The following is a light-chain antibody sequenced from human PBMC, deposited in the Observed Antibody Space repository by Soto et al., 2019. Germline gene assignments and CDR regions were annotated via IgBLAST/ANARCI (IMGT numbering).Light chain of an antibody. CDR2: GAS. V-gene: IGKV3-15*01. CDR1: QSVRSD. J-gene: IGKJ4*01. CDR3: QQYNNWPPLT. Sequence: EIVMTQSPAILSVSPGERAVLSCRASQSVRSDLAWYQHKPGQSPRLLIYGASTRATGIPDRFSGSGSGTEFTLTISNLQSEDLAVYYCQQYNNWPPLTFGGGTKVE.